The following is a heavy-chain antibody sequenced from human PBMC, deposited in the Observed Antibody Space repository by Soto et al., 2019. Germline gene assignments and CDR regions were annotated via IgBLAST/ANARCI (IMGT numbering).Heavy chain of an antibody. CDR2: INAGNGNT. Sequence: ASVKVSCKASGYTFTSYAMHWVRQAPGQRLEWMGCINAGNGNTKYSQKFQGRVTITRDTSASTAYMELSSLRSEDTAVYYCAGVRKTGTTFGYYFDDRGQGTLVTVSS. V-gene: IGHV1-3*01. CDR1: GYTFTSYA. J-gene: IGHJ4*02. CDR3: AGVRKTGTTFGYYFDD. D-gene: IGHD1-7*01.